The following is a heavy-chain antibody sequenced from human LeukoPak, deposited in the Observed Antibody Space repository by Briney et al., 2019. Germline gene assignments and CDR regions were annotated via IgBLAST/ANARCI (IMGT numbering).Heavy chain of an antibody. CDR1: GFTFSSYW. J-gene: IGHJ6*03. D-gene: IGHD6-6*01. CDR2: IKQDGSEK. Sequence: GGSLRLSCAASGFTFSSYWMSWVRQAPGKGLEWVANIKQDGSEKYYVDSVKGRFTISRDNAKNSLYLQMNSLRAEDTAVYYCARVTRLGYYYYMDVWGKGTTVTVS. V-gene: IGHV3-7*01. CDR3: ARVTRLGYYYYMDV.